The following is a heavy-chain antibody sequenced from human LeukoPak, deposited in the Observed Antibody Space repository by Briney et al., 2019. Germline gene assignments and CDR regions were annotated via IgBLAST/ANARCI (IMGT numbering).Heavy chain of an antibody. CDR2: VSGSGGST. V-gene: IGHV3-23*01. D-gene: IGHD5-24*01. CDR3: TKEGFRDGYNKYFQH. CDR1: GFTFSSYA. Sequence: PGGSLRLSCAASGFTFSSYAMSWVRQAPGKGLEWVSAVSGSGGSTYYADSVKGRFTISRDNSKNTLYLQMNSLRAEDTAVYYCTKEGFRDGYNKYFQHWGQGTLVTASS. J-gene: IGHJ1*01.